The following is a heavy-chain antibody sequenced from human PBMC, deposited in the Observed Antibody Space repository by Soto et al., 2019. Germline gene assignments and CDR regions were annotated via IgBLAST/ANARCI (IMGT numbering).Heavy chain of an antibody. Sequence: VQLVESGGIGVQTGGSLRLSCAAAGFDFEDYAMHWVRQVPGKGLEWVSLTNSDGTDSYYAGSVKGRFTISRDNAKTTLYLQMDRLRPDDTALYFCTKSLYYYDSSPLDHWGQGTLVTVSS. CDR2: TNSDGTDS. J-gene: IGHJ4*02. CDR3: TKSLYYYDSSPLDH. D-gene: IGHD3-22*01. V-gene: IGHV3-43D*04. CDR1: GFDFEDYA.